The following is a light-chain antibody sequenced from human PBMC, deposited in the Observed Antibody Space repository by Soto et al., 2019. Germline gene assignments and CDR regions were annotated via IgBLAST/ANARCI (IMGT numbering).Light chain of an antibody. V-gene: IGKV1-9*01. Sequence: DIQLTQSPSFLSASVGDRVTITCRASQGISSHLAWYQQQPGKAPKLLIYVASTFQSWVSSRFSGSGSGTEFTLTISGLQPEDFASYYCQQLNSYPITFGQGTRLEIK. J-gene: IGKJ5*01. CDR2: VAS. CDR3: QQLNSYPIT. CDR1: QGISSH.